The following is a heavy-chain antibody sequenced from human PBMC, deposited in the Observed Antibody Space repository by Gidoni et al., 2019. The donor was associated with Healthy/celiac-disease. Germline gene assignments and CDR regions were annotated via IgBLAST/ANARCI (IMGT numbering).Heavy chain of an antibody. J-gene: IGHJ1*01. D-gene: IGHD6-13*01. V-gene: IGHV3-15*01. Sequence: EVQLVESGGGLVKPGGSLRLSCAASGFPFSNAWMSWVRQAPGKGLEWVGRIKSKTDGGTTDYAAPVKGRFTISRDDSKNTLYLQMNSLKTEDTAVYYCTTATSRSSWFPRSAEYFQHWGQGTLVTVSS. CDR2: IKSKTDGGTT. CDR3: TTATSRSSWFPRSAEYFQH. CDR1: GFPFSNAW.